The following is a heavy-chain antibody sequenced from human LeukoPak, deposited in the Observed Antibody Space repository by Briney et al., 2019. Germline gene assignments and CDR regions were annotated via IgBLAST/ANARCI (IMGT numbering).Heavy chain of an antibody. CDR3: ATVGVYDILTDYFDY. D-gene: IGHD3-9*01. V-gene: IGHV3-7*01. J-gene: IGHJ4*02. CDR1: GFTFSSYW. Sequence: GGSLRLSCAASGFTFSSYWMSWVRQAPGKGLEWVANIKQDGSEKYYVDSVKGRFTISRDNAKNSLYLQMNSLRAEDTAVYYCATVGVYDILTDYFDYWGQGTPVTVSS. CDR2: IKQDGSEK.